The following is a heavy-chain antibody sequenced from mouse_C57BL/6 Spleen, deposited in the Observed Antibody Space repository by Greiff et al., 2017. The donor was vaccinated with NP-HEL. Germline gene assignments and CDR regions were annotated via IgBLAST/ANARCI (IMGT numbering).Heavy chain of an antibody. CDR1: GYTFTSYW. J-gene: IGHJ2*01. Sequence: VQLQQPGAELVKPGASVKLSCKASGYTFTSYWMHWVKQRPGQGLEWIGMIHPNSGSTNYNEKFKSKATLTVDKSSSTAYMQLSSLTSEDSAVYYCARSITTVASYFDYWGQGTTRTVSS. CDR2: IHPNSGST. D-gene: IGHD1-1*01. CDR3: ARSITTVASYFDY. V-gene: IGHV1-64*01.